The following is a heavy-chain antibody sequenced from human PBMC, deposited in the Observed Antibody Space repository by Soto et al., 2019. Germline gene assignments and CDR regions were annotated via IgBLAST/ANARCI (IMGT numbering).Heavy chain of an antibody. Sequence: GGSLRLSCAASGFTFEDYAMHWVRQAPGKGLEWVSGINWNSGSIDYADSVKGRFTISRDNAKSYLYLQMTSLGAEDTALYYCAKDIGFSLEGETGLDFWGQGTLVTVSS. V-gene: IGHV3-9*01. CDR1: GFTFEDYA. CDR2: INWNSGSI. D-gene: IGHD1-26*01. CDR3: AKDIGFSLEGETGLDF. J-gene: IGHJ4*02.